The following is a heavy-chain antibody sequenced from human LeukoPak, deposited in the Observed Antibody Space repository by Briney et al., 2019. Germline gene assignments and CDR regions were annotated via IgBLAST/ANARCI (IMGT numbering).Heavy chain of an antibody. CDR3: ASSGRCSSTSCYDAFDI. CDR1: GYSFTSYW. Sequence: GESLKISCKGSGYSFTSYWIGWVRQMPGKGLEWMGIIYPGDSDTRYSPSFQGQVTISADKSISTAYLQWSSLKASDTAMYYRASSGRCSSTSCYDAFDIWGQGTMVTVSS. CDR2: IYPGDSDT. J-gene: IGHJ3*02. V-gene: IGHV5-51*01. D-gene: IGHD2-2*01.